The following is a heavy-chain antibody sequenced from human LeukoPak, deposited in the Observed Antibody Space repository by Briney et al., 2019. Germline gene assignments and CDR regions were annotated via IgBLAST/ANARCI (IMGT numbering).Heavy chain of an antibody. Sequence: GGSLRLSCAASGFTFSSYGMHWVRQAPGKGLEWVAVISYDGSNKYYADSVKGRFTISRDNSKNTLYLQMNSLRAEDTAVYYCAKDGGFSYGLKYYFDYWGQGTLVTVSS. CDR2: ISYDGSNK. J-gene: IGHJ4*02. CDR1: GFTFSSYG. CDR3: AKDGGFSYGLKYYFDY. D-gene: IGHD5-18*01. V-gene: IGHV3-30*18.